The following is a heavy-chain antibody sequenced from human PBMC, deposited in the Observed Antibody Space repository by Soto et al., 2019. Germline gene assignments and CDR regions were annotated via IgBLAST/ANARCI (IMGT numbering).Heavy chain of an antibody. CDR3: ARDSSGLYRPHAAFDI. CDR2: ISYDGSNK. Sequence: LSCAASGFTFSSYAMHWVRQAPGKGLEWVAVISYDGSNKYYADSVKGRFTISRDNSKNTLYLQMNSLRAEDTAVYYCARDSSGLYRPHAAFDIWGQGTMGTGSS. CDR1: GFTFSSYA. V-gene: IGHV3-30-3*01. D-gene: IGHD2-2*02. J-gene: IGHJ3*02.